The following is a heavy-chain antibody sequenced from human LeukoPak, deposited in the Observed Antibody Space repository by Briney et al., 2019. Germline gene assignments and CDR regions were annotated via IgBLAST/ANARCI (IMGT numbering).Heavy chain of an antibody. CDR1: GYTFTSYG. CDR2: ISAYNGNT. D-gene: IGHD2-2*01. V-gene: IGHV1-18*01. J-gene: IGHJ5*02. CDR3: ARSPNGIVVVPAAPQSPTTKNWFDL. Sequence: ASVKVSCKASGYTFTSYGISWVRQAPGQGLEWMGWISAYNGNTNYAQKLQGRVTMTTDTSTSTAYMELRSLRSDDTAVYYCARSPNGIVVVPAAPQSPTTKNWFDLWGQGTLVTVSS.